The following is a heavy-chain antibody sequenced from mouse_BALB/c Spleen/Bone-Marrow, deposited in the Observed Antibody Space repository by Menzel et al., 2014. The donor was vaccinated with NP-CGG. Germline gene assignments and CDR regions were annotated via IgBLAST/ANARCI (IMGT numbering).Heavy chain of an antibody. J-gene: IGHJ3*01. V-gene: IGHV1-55*01. CDR2: IYPGSGST. D-gene: IGHD2-3*01. CDR1: GYNFTSYW. Sequence: QVQLQQSGAELVKPGTSVELSCKASGYNFTSYWINWVKLRPGQGLEWIGDIYPGSGSTNYNERFKSKATLTVDKSSSTAYMELARLTSEDSAIYYCAPMYDGYYMFAYWGQGTLVTVSA. CDR3: APMYDGYYMFAY.